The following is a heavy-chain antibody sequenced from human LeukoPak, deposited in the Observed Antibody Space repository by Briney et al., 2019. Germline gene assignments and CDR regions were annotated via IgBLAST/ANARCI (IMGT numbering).Heavy chain of an antibody. CDR1: EFSFSTNW. CDR3: ANVPRSTVSY. V-gene: IGHV3-7*01. D-gene: IGHD2-15*01. CDR2: LNEDGSVK. Sequence: GGSRRLSCAASEFSFSTNWMHWVRLTPGKGLEWVAELNEDGSVKYYVDSVKGRFTISRDNARSLLFLQMYNLRSEDTGVYFCANVPRSTVSYWGRGTLVTVSS. J-gene: IGHJ4*02.